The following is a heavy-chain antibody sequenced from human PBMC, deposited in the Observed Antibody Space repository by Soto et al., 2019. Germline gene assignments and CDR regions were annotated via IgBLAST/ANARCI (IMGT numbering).Heavy chain of an antibody. CDR3: ARDYGRYYYYGMDV. Sequence: QVQLVESGGGVVQPGRSLRLSCAASGFNFSSYGIHWVRQAPGKGLEWVAVIWYDGSNKYYADSVKGRFTISRDNSKDARYLQMNSLRAEDTAMYYCARDYGRYYYYGMDVWGQGTTVTVSS. CDR1: GFNFSSYG. V-gene: IGHV3-33*01. CDR2: IWYDGSNK. J-gene: IGHJ6*02. D-gene: IGHD3-10*01.